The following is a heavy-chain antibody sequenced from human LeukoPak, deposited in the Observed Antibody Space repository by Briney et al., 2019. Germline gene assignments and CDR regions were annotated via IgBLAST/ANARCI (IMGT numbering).Heavy chain of an antibody. J-gene: IGHJ4*02. Sequence: ASVSASCKVTASTFTSNATIWMRQAPAHGLKWLQWINTNPGNPTYAQGFTGRFVFSLDTSVSTAYLQICSLKAEDTAVYYCARDQYITMVRGVISYWGQGTLVTVSS. CDR1: ASTFTSNA. V-gene: IGHV7-4-1*01. D-gene: IGHD3-10*01. CDR3: ARDQYITMVRGVISY. CDR2: INTNPGNP.